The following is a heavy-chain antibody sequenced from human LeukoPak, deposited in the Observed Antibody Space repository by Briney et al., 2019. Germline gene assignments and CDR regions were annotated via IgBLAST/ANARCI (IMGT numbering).Heavy chain of an antibody. J-gene: IGHJ4*02. V-gene: IGHV1-2*02. D-gene: IGHD1-1*01. CDR2: IDPNSAGT. Sequence: ASVKVSCTASGYTFTDYFMHWVRQTPGQGLEWMGWIDPNSAGTLYSQKFQGRVSMTRDVSINTIYMELSSLRSDDTAVYYCAKEVGHNGRFDYWGQGTLVTVSP. CDR1: GYTFTDYF. CDR3: AKEVGHNGRFDY.